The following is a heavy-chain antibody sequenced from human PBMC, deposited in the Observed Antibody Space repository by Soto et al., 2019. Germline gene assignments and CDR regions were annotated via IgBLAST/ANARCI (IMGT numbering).Heavy chain of an antibody. CDR1: GYTFTSYD. CDR2: MNPNSGNT. CDR3: ARRTLGYCSGGSRTPQPVDP. J-gene: IGHJ5*02. D-gene: IGHD2-15*01. Sequence: ASVKVSCKASGYTFTSYDINWVRQATGQGLEWMGWMNPNSGNTGYAQKFQGRVTMTRNTSISTAYMELSSLRSEDTAVYYCARRTLGYCSGGSRTPQPVDPWGQGTLVTVSS. V-gene: IGHV1-8*01.